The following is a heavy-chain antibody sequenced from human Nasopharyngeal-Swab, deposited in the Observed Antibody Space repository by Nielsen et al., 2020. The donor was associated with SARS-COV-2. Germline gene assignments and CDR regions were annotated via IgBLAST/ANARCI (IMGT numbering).Heavy chain of an antibody. Sequence: LSLTCAASGFTFMSYAMHWVRQAPGKGLEWVAVISDDGIKKYYADSVKGRFTISRDNSKNTVYFQMNSLRPDDTAVYYCAREGYCRTPSCASDGMDVWGQGTTVTVSS. CDR1: GFTFMSYA. D-gene: IGHD2-2*01. J-gene: IGHJ6*02. V-gene: IGHV3-30*14. CDR2: ISDDGIKK. CDR3: AREGYCRTPSCASDGMDV.